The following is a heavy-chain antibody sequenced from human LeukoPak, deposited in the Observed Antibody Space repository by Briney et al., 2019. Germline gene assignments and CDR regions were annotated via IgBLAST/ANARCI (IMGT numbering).Heavy chain of an antibody. J-gene: IGHJ4*02. Sequence: PGGSLSLSCAASGFTVSDNYMSWVRQAPGKGLEWVSVTYSGGSTYYADSVKGRFTTSRDNSKNTLYLQMNSLRAEDTAVYYCARDAGGGWYDYWGQGTLVTVSS. CDR3: ARDAGGGWYDY. CDR2: TYSGGST. CDR1: GFTVSDNY. V-gene: IGHV3-53*01. D-gene: IGHD6-19*01.